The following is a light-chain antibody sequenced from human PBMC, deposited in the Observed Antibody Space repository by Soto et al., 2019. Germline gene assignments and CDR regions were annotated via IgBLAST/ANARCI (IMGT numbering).Light chain of an antibody. CDR3: SSNVVGTNLKI. V-gene: IGLV2-8*01. J-gene: IGLJ2*01. CDR1: YSDVGGSNY. Sequence: QSALTQPPSASGSPGQSVTISCTGTYSDVGGSNYVSWYQQHPGKAPKLVIYEVIQRPSGVPDRFSGSRSGNTASLTVSRLLSEDEADYYCSSNVVGTNLKIFGGGTKLTVL. CDR2: EVI.